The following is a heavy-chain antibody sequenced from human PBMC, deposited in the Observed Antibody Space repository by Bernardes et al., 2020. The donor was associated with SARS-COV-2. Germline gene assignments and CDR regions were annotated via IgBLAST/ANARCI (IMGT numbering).Heavy chain of an antibody. Sequence: GGSLRLSCAASGFTFTMYAMAWVRQAPGKGLAYVSGASGSDDSTTYADSVRGRFTISRDNSQNRLFLQMNSLRAEDTAVYYCARLNYYASGSYSPFDYWGQGSLVTGSS. CDR2: ASGSDDST. D-gene: IGHD3-10*01. CDR3: ARLNYYASGSYSPFDY. V-gene: IGHV3-23*01. CDR1: GFTFTMYA. J-gene: IGHJ4*02.